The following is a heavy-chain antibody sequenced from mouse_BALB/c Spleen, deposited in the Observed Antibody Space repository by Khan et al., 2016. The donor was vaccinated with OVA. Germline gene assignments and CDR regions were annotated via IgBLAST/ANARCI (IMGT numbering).Heavy chain of an antibody. CDR3: ARPYYGGAWFAY. Sequence: VQLKQSGPGLVAPSQSLSITCTVSGFSLTSYGVHWVRQPPGKGLEWLGIMWAGGSTNYNSALMSRLSITKDNSKSQVFLKMNSLQTDDTAMYYWARPYYGGAWFAYWGQGTLVTVSA. J-gene: IGHJ3*01. V-gene: IGHV2-9*02. CDR2: MWAGGST. D-gene: IGHD1-1*02. CDR1: GFSLTSYG.